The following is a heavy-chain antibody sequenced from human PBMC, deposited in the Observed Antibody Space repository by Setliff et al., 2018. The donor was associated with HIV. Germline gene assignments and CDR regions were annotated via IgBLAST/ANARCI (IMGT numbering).Heavy chain of an antibody. CDR2: IYYSGST. CDR3: ARLGDYDSSGYSWFDY. J-gene: IGHJ4*02. V-gene: IGHV4-59*01. CDR1: SGSISTYY. D-gene: IGHD3-22*01. Sequence: SETLSLTCTVSSGSISTYYWTWIRQPPGKGLEWIGYIYYSGSTYYNPSLKSRVTISVDTSKNQFSLMLSSVTAADTAVYYCARLGDYDSSGYSWFDYWGQGTLVTVSS.